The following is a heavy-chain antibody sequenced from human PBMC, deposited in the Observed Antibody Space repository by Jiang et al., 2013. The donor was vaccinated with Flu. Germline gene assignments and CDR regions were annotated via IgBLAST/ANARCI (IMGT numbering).Heavy chain of an antibody. D-gene: IGHD1-26*01. J-gene: IGHJ3*02. Sequence: PPLKSRVTISVDTSNNQFSLRLRSLTAADTAKYYCASLLNSRDDGFDIWGQGTMVTVSS. V-gene: IGHV4-59*01. CDR3: ASLLNSRDDGFDI.